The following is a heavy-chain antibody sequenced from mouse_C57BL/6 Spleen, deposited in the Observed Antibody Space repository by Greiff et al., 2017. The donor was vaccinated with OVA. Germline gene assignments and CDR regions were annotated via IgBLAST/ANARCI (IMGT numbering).Heavy chain of an antibody. V-gene: IGHV1-26*01. Sequence: VQLQHSGPVLVTPFASVTISCTASGYTFTDSYLYCVPPSHGPSLAWIGDINPNNGGTSYNQKFKGKATLTVDKSSSTAYMELRSLTSEDSAVYYCARLGGGWYFDVWGTGTTVTVSS. CDR1: GYTFTDSY. CDR2: INPNNGGT. J-gene: IGHJ1*03. CDR3: ARLGGGWYFDV.